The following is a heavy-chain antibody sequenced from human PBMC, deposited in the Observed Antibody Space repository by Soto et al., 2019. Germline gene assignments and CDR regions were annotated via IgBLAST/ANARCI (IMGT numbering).Heavy chain of an antibody. CDR3: ARGSRGSGSHTFDF. CDR2: ISSYNGDT. CDR1: GYTYINYG. D-gene: IGHD1-26*01. J-gene: IGHJ4*02. Sequence: QVQLVQSGAEGKKPGASVKVSCKASGYTYINYGISWVRQAPGHGLEWVGWISSYNGDTKYAQKVQDRVTMSTDTSTTTAYMELRSLTSEDTAVYYCARGSRGSGSHTFDFWGQGTLVTVSS. V-gene: IGHV1-18*01.